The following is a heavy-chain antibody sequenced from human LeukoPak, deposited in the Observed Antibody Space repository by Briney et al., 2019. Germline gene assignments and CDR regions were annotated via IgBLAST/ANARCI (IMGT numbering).Heavy chain of an antibody. J-gene: IGHJ3*02. V-gene: IGHV3-21*01. CDR1: GFTFSSYS. CDR2: IYSDNT. CDR3: ARDRRYCSGGSCYSVNAFDI. D-gene: IGHD2-15*01. Sequence: GGSLRLSCAASGFTFSSYSMSWVRQAPGKGLEWVSFIYSDNTHYSDSVEGRITISRDNAKNSLYLQMNSLRAEDTAVYYCARDRRYCSGGSCYSVNAFDIWGQGTMVTVSS.